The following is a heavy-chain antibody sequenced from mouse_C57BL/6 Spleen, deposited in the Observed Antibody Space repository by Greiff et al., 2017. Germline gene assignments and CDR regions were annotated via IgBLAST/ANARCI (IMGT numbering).Heavy chain of an antibody. CDR1: GYTFTSYW. V-gene: IGHV1-69*01. J-gene: IGHJ4*01. CDR2: IDPSDSYT. CDR3: ARGGDYDEAALDDYAMDY. D-gene: IGHD2-4*01. Sequence: QVQLKQPGAELVMPGASVKLSCQASGYTFTSYWMNWVKQRPGQGLAWIGEIDPSDSYTNYNQTFTGKSTLTVDKASSTAYMQLSSLTSEDSAVYYCARGGDYDEAALDDYAMDYWGQGTSVTVSS.